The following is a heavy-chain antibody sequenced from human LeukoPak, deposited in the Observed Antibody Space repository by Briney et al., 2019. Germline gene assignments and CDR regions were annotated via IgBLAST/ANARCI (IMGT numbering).Heavy chain of an antibody. CDR1: GYTFTGYC. V-gene: IGHV1-2*02. Sequence: GASVTVSCKASGYTFTGYCMHWVRQAPGQGLEWMGGITPNSGGTNYAQKFQGRVTMTTDTSNSTAYMELRRLRSDAAAEYYGARKANGGNTRWFDPWGQGTLVTVSS. D-gene: IGHD4-23*01. CDR2: ITPNSGGT. J-gene: IGHJ5*02. CDR3: ARKANGGNTRWFDP.